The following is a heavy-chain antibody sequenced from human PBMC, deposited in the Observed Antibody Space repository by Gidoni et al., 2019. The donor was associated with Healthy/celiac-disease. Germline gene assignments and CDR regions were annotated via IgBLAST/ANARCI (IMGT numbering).Heavy chain of an antibody. J-gene: IGHJ4*02. Sequence: QVQLVQSGAEVKKPGSSVKVSCKASGGTFSSYTISWVRQAPGQGLEWMGRIIPILGIANYAQKFQGRVTITADKSTSTAYMELSSLRSEDTAVYYCARGTLITATWRDWGQGTLVTVSS. CDR3: ARGTLITATWRD. CDR2: IIPILGIA. D-gene: IGHD1-20*01. V-gene: IGHV1-69*02. CDR1: GGTFSSYT.